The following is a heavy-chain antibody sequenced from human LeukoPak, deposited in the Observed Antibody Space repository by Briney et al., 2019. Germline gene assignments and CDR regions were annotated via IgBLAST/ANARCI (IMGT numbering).Heavy chain of an antibody. CDR1: GGSFSGYY. CDR3: ARVSTGSGYYYEPKLMFDP. D-gene: IGHD3-22*01. V-gene: IGHV4-34*01. Sequence: SETLSLTCAVYGGSFSGYYWSWIRQPPGKGLEWIGEINHSGSTNYNPSLKSRVTISVDTSKNQFSLKLSSVTAADTAVYYCARVSTGSGYYYEPKLMFDPWGQGTLVTVSS. J-gene: IGHJ5*02. CDR2: INHSGST.